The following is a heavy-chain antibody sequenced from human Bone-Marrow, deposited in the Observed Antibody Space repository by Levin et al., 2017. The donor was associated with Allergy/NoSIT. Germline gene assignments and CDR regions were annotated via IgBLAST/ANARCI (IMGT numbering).Heavy chain of an antibody. D-gene: IGHD2-2*01. Sequence: SCAASGFSFRSYWMSWVRQAPGKGLEWVANIKQDGTDKYYLDSVMGRFTISRDNARNSLYLHMNSLEVEDTAVYYCAREGPESGSTSCYLVDWGQGTLVTVSS. CDR2: IKQDGTDK. CDR1: GFSFRSYW. J-gene: IGHJ4*02. CDR3: AREGPESGSTSCYLVD. V-gene: IGHV3-7*01.